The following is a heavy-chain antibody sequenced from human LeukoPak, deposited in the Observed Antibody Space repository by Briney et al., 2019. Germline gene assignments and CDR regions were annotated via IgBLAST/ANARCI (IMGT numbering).Heavy chain of an antibody. CDR2: FDPEDGET. J-gene: IGHJ6*03. CDR1: GYTLTELS. Sequence: ASVKVSCKVSGYTLTELSMHWVRQAPGKGLEWMGGFDPEDGETIYAQKFQGRVTMTEDTSTDTAYMELSSLRSEDTAVYYCAISDYYYCYMDVWGKGTTVTVSS. CDR3: AISDYYYCYMDV. V-gene: IGHV1-24*01.